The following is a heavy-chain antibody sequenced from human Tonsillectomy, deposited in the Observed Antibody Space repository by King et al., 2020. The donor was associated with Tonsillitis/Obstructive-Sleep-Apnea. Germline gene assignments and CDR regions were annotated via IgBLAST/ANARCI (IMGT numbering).Heavy chain of an antibody. CDR2: IYHSGST. CDR1: GGSIRSSNW. V-gene: IGHV4-4*02. Sequence: QLQESGPGLVKPSGTLSLTCAVSGGSIRSSNWWSWVRQPPGKGLEWIGKIYHSGSTDYNPSLTSRVTISVDKSKNHFSLRLSSVTAADTAVYYCARGYCSSPSCHGDDAFDIWGQGTMVTVSS. J-gene: IGHJ3*02. CDR3: ARGYCSSPSCHGDDAFDI. D-gene: IGHD2-2*01.